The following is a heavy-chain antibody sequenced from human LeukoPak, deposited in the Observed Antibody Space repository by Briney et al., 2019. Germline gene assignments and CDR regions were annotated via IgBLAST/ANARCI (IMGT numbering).Heavy chain of an antibody. V-gene: IGHV4-59*01. CDR3: ARAPGESAFDI. CDR1: GGSISSYY. Sequence: SETLSLTCTVSGGSISSYYWSWIRQPPGKGLEWIGYIYYSGSTNYNPSLKSRVTISVDTSKNQSSLKLSSVTAADTAVYYCARAPGESAFDIWGQGTMVTVSS. J-gene: IGHJ3*02. D-gene: IGHD3-16*01. CDR2: IYYSGST.